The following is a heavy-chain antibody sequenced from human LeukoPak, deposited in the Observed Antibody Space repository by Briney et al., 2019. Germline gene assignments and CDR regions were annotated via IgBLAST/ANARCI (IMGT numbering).Heavy chain of an antibody. D-gene: IGHD3-22*01. CDR2: INHSGST. CDR3: VRGQRYYYDSSGYYYAY. CDR1: GGSFSGYY. V-gene: IGHV4-34*01. Sequence: SETLSLTCAVYGGSFSGYYWSWIRRPPGKGLEWIGEINHSGSTNYNPSLKSRVTISVDTSKNQFSLKLSSVTAADTAVYYCVRGQRYYYDSSGYYYAYWGQGTLVTVSS. J-gene: IGHJ4*02.